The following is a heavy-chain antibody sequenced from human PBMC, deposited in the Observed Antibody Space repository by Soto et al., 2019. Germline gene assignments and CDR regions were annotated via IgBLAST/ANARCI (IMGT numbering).Heavy chain of an antibody. CDR1: GFTFSGSD. Sequence: DVQLVESGGGLVQPGGSLKLSCAGSGFTFSGSDIHWVRQASGKGLEWVGRIKSKASNYATSYGASVKGRFTVSRDDSENTAYLQMNSRQNEDPAVYYCMCREACGAHMGYDPWGQGTLVTVSS. V-gene: IGHV3-73*01. CDR2: IKSKASNYAT. CDR3: MCREACGAHMGYDP. J-gene: IGHJ5*02. D-gene: IGHD6-25*01.